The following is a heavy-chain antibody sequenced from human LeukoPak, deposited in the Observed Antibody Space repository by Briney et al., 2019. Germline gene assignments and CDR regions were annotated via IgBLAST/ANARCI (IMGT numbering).Heavy chain of an antibody. J-gene: IGHJ4*02. CDR2: ISAYNGNT. CDR1: GYTFTNYG. V-gene: IGHV1-18*01. CDR3: ARDQSLVAYSSTWFDY. Sequence: ASVKVSCKTSGYTFTNYGLSWVRQAPGQGLEWMGWISAYNGNTDYAQNLQGRVTLTTDTSTTTAYMELRSLGSDDTAVYYCARDQSLVAYSSTWFDYWAREPWSPSPQ. D-gene: IGHD6-13*01.